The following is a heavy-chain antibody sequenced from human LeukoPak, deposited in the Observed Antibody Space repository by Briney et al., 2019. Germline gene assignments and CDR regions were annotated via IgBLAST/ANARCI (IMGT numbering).Heavy chain of an antibody. V-gene: IGHV3-7*01. CDR3: ARDFGPNILTGYFFDH. CDR2: IKQDGSGK. CDR1: GFTFSSYW. J-gene: IGHJ4*02. D-gene: IGHD3-9*01. Sequence: GGSLRLSCAASGFTFSSYWMSWVRQAPGKGLEWVANIKQDGSGKYYVDSVKGRFTISRDNAKNSLYLQMNGLRAEDTAVYYCARDFGPNILTGYFFDHWGQGTLVTVSS.